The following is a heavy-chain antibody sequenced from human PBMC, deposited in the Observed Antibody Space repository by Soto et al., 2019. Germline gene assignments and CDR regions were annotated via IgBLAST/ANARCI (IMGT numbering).Heavy chain of an antibody. V-gene: IGHV3-21*04. CDR2: ISSTTNYI. Sequence: GGSLRLSCAASGFTFTRYSMNWVRQAPGKGLEWVSSISSTTNYIYYGDSMKGRFTISRDNAKNSLHLQMNSLRAEDTAFYYCVKDESINWYSGHFRHWGQGTLVTVSS. J-gene: IGHJ1*01. CDR3: VKDESINWYSGHFRH. D-gene: IGHD6-13*01. CDR1: GFTFTRYS.